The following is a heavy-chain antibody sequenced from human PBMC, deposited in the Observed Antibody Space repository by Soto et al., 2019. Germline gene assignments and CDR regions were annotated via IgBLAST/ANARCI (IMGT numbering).Heavy chain of an antibody. D-gene: IGHD6-6*01. J-gene: IGHJ6*02. CDR1: GGSISSYY. CDR2: IYYSGST. V-gene: IGHV4-59*01. Sequence: SETLSLTCTVSGGSISSYYWSWIRQPPGKGLEWTGYIYYSGSTNYNPSLKSRVTISVDTSKNQFSLKLSSVTAADTAVYYCARENSSSSGLDYYYYYGMDVWGQGTTVTVSS. CDR3: ARENSSSSGLDYYYYYGMDV.